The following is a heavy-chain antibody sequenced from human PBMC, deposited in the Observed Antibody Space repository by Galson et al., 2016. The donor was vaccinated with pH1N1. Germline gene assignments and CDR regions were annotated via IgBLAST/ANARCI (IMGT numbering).Heavy chain of an antibody. CDR2: INPNTGDT. CDR3: ARIIFRHFGMDV. Sequence: SVKVSCKASGYIFTGYYMHWVRQAPGQGLEWMGWINPNTGDTNYAQKFQGRVTMTRDTTISTANMELSRLRSDDTALYFSARIIFRHFGMDVWGQGTTVTVSS. D-gene: IGHD3-16*02. V-gene: IGHV1-2*02. CDR1: GYIFTGYY. J-gene: IGHJ6*02.